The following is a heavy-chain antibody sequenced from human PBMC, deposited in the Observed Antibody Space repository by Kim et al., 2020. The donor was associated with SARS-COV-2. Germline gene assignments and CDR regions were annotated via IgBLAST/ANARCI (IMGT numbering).Heavy chain of an antibody. CDR2: SNR. CDR3: ARDTSGYDS. Sequence: SNRYYADSVKGRFTISRDKSKNTLYLQMNSLRAEDTAVYYCARDTSGYDSWGEGTTVTVSS. J-gene: IGHJ6*04. V-gene: IGHV3-33*01. D-gene: IGHD5-12*01.